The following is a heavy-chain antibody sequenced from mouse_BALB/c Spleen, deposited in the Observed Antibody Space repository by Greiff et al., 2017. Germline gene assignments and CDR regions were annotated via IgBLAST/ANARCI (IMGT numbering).Heavy chain of an antibody. CDR2: ISSGSSTI. D-gene: IGHD1-1*01. CDR1: GFTFSSFG. V-gene: IGHV5-17*02. J-gene: IGHJ3*01. CDR3: ASGSSSWFAY. Sequence: EVQGVESGGGLVQPGGSRKLSCAASGFTFSSFGMHWVRQAPEKGLEWVAYISSGSSTIYYADTVKGRFTISRDNPKNTLFLQMTSLRSEDTAMYYCASGSSSWFAYWGQGTLVTVSA.